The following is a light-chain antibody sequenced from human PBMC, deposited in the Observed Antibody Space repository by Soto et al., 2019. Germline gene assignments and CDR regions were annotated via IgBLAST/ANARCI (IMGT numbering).Light chain of an antibody. J-gene: IGKJ3*01. CDR1: QSSNSKS. V-gene: IGKV3-20*01. CDR2: NTS. Sequence: EIGLTQSPGTLSLSPGEGATVSCRVSQSSNSKSLVWYQRKFGQAPRLLIYNTSSRATGIPDRFSGSGSGTDFTLSISRLEPEDFAVYYCQHYGGSFIFGPGTKVDFK. CDR3: QHYGGSFI.